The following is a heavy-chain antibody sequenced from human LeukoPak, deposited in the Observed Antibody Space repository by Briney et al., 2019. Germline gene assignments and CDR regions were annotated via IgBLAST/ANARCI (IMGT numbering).Heavy chain of an antibody. J-gene: IGHJ5*02. V-gene: IGHV1-2*02. D-gene: IGHD3-10*01. CDR2: INPNSGGT. Sequence: GASVKVSCKASGYTFTGYYMHWVRQAPGQGLEWMGWINPNSGGTNYAQKFQGRVTMTRDTSISTAYMELSRLRSDDTAVYYCARDTMVRGVIIRRPEHNWFDPWGQGTLVTVSS. CDR3: ARDTMVRGVIIRRPEHNWFDP. CDR1: GYTFTGYY.